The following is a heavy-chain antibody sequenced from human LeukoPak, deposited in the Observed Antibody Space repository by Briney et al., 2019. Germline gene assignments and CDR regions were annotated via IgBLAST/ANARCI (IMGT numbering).Heavy chain of an antibody. Sequence: GVSLRLSCAASGFTFSSYGMHWVRQAPGKGLEWVAVISYDGSNKYYADSVKGRFTISRDNSKNTLYLQMNSLRAEDTAVYYCANSLGARDEYYGMDVWGQGTTVTVSS. D-gene: IGHD3-10*01. CDR1: GFTFSSYG. J-gene: IGHJ6*02. CDR2: ISYDGSNK. V-gene: IGHV3-30*18. CDR3: ANSLGARDEYYGMDV.